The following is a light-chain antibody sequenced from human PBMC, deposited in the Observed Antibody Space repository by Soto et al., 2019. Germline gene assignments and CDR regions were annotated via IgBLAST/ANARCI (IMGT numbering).Light chain of an antibody. CDR3: AAWDASLNGYV. V-gene: IGLV1-44*01. J-gene: IGLJ1*01. Sequence: QSVLTQPPSASGTPGQRVTISCSGNSTNIGSKTVNWYQQLPGTVPKLLIYNSYQRPSGVPDRFYGSKSGTSASLAISGLQSEDEADYYCAAWDASLNGYVFGAGTEATVL. CDR2: NSY. CDR1: STNIGSKT.